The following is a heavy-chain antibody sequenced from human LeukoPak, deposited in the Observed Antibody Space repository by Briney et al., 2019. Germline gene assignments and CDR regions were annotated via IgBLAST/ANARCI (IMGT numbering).Heavy chain of an antibody. CDR3: VSDGEN. CDR2: IWYDGRNK. V-gene: IGHV3-33*01. J-gene: IGHJ4*02. D-gene: IGHD3-3*01. CDR1: GFTFSDYG. Sequence: GGSLRLSCVASGFTFSDYGMQWVRQAPGKGLEWVAVIWYDGRNKYYGDSMKGRFTISRDNSENILYLQMNSLRAEDTAVYYCVSDGENWGQGTLVTVSS.